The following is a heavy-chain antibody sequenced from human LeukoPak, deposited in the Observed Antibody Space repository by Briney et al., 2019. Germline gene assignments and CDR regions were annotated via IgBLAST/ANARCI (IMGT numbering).Heavy chain of an antibody. CDR3: ARDFVVVPAA. D-gene: IGHD2-2*01. V-gene: IGHV1-8*03. J-gene: IGHJ4*02. CDR2: INPNSGNT. CDR1: GYTFTRYD. Sequence: ASVKVSCKASGYTFTRYDITWVRQATGQGLEWMGWINPNSGNTGYAQKFQGRVTITRNSSISTAYMEVSSLRSEDTAVYYCARDFVVVPAAWGQGTLVTVSS.